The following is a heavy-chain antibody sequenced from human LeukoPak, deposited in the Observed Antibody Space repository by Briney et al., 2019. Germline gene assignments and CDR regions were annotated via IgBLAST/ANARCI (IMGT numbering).Heavy chain of an antibody. Sequence: GGSLRLSCAASGFTFSSYSMNWVRQAPGKGLEWVSSISSSSSYIYYADSVKGRFTISRDNAKNSLYLQMNSLRAEDTAVYYCARDADLINPFDYWGQGTLVTVSS. CDR2: ISSSSSYI. CDR1: GFTFSSYS. V-gene: IGHV3-21*01. D-gene: IGHD1-14*01. CDR3: ARDADLINPFDY. J-gene: IGHJ4*02.